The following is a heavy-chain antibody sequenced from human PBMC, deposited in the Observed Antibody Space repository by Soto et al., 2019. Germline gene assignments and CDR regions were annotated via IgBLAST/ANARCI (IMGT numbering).Heavy chain of an antibody. CDR3: ARVAGDYVTYFDY. V-gene: IGHV3-7*01. Sequence: GSLILSCASSGITFSRYWMSWVRQAPGKGLEWVANIKQDGSEKYYVDSVKGRFTISRDNAKNSLYLQMNSLRAEDTAVYYCARVAGDYVTYFDYWGQGTLVTVSS. D-gene: IGHD4-17*01. J-gene: IGHJ4*02. CDR2: IKQDGSEK. CDR1: GITFSRYW.